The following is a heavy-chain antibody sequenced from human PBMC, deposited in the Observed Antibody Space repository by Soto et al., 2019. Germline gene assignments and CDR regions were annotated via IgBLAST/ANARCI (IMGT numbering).Heavy chain of an antibody. D-gene: IGHD2-2*01. CDR2: ISYDGSNK. Sequence: QVQLVESGGGVVQPGRSLRLSCAASGFTFSSYGMHWVRQAPGKGLEWVAVISYDGSNKYYADYVKGRFTISRDNSKNTLYLQMNSLRAEDTAVYYCAKEVVVLRAAGSMDVWGKGTTVTVSS. V-gene: IGHV3-30*18. J-gene: IGHJ6*03. CDR1: GFTFSSYG. CDR3: AKEVVVLRAAGSMDV.